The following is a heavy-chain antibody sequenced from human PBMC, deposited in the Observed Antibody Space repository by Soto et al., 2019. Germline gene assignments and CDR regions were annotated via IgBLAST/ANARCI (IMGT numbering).Heavy chain of an antibody. Sequence: PGGSLRLSCTASGFTFSYYYMSWIRRAPGKGLEWVSYISSGSGYTDYADSVKGRFTISRDNAKNSLYLQMNSLGADDTGIYFCARAAVVDVAGTAHNWFDPWGQGTLVTVSS. CDR3: ARAAVVDVAGTAHNWFDP. D-gene: IGHD2-15*01. J-gene: IGHJ5*02. CDR1: GFTFSYYY. V-gene: IGHV3-11*06. CDR2: ISSGSGYT.